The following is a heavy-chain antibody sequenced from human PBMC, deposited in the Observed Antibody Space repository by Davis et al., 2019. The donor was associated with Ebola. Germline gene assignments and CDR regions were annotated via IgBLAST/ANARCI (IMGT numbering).Heavy chain of an antibody. J-gene: IGHJ5*02. D-gene: IGHD2-21*01. V-gene: IGHV4-34*01. CDR2: ISQSGST. Sequence: MPSETLSLTCAVYGGSFSGYYWSWIRQPPGKGLEWIGEISQSGSTNYNPSLKSRVTISVDKSKNQFSLKLSSVTAADTAVYYCARDGHIVVVVGSFDPWGQGTLVTVSS. CDR3: ARDGHIVVVVGSFDP. CDR1: GGSFSGYY.